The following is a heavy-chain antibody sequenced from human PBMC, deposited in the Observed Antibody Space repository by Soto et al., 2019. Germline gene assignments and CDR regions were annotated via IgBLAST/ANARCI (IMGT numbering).Heavy chain of an antibody. D-gene: IGHD2-21*01. CDR1: GYSFSTSW. V-gene: IGHV5-51*01. CDR2: IYPGDSDT. Sequence: GESLKISCQGSGYSFSTSWIGWVRQMPGKGLEWMGIIYPGDSDTRYSPSFQGQVTISSDKSISTAFLQWSSLKASDTATYYCARTTIAGIRGYFDYWGQGTLVTVSS. J-gene: IGHJ4*02. CDR3: ARTTIAGIRGYFDY.